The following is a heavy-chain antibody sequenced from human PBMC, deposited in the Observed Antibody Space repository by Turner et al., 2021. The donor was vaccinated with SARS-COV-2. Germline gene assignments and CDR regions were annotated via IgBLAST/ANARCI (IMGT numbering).Heavy chain of an antibody. D-gene: IGHD6-19*01. V-gene: IGHV3-7*01. CDR3: ARDQGAVTGAYDY. CDR2: RKQDGSEK. CDR1: GFTFSSDW. Sequence: EGQLVESGGGLVQPGGFLRLSRAASGFTFSSDWRSWVRQVRGNGREWEANRKQDGSEKYYVDSVKGRFTISRDNAKNSMSLQMNSLGAEDTAVYYCARDQGAVTGAYDYWGQGTLVTVSS. J-gene: IGHJ4*02.